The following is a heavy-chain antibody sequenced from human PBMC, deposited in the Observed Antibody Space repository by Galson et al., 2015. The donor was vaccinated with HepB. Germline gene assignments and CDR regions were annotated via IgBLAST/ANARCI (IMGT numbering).Heavy chain of an antibody. CDR2: INPKSGGT. V-gene: IGHV1-2*02. J-gene: IGHJ6*02. CDR3: ASEYYDFLSGYYKSAMDV. Sequence: SVKVSCKASGYTFTGYYIHWVRQAPGQGLEWMGWINPKSGGTNYAQKFQGRVTMTRDTSVSTVYMELSRLRSDDTAVYYCASEYYDFLSGYYKSAMDVWGQGTTVTVSS. CDR1: GYTFTGYY. D-gene: IGHD3-3*01.